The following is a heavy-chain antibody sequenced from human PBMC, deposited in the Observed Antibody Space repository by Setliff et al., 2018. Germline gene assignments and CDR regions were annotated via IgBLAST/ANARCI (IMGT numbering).Heavy chain of an antibody. Sequence: SETLSLTCTVSGGSISSSSYYWGWIRQPPGKGLEWIGSIYYRGSTYYNRSLRSRVSISVDTSKNQFSLKLSSVTAADTATYYCARAGPTVTFFRVLVISWWDPWGQGSLVTVSS. CDR1: GGSISSSSYY. CDR2: IYYRGST. D-gene: IGHD3-3*01. CDR3: ARAGPTVTFFRVLVISWWDP. J-gene: IGHJ5*02. V-gene: IGHV4-39*07.